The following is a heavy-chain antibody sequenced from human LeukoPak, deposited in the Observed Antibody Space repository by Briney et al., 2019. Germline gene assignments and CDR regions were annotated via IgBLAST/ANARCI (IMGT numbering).Heavy chain of an antibody. CDR1: GFTFSSYS. CDR2: ISSSSSYI. Sequence: QPGGSLRLSGAASGFTFSSYSMNWVRQAPGKGLEWVSSISSSSSYIYYADSVKGRFTISRDNAKNSLYLQMNSLRAEDTAVYYCAREGLTYYYGSGSRGNWFDPWGQGTLVTVSS. V-gene: IGHV3-21*01. CDR3: AREGLTYYYGSGSRGNWFDP. D-gene: IGHD3-10*01. J-gene: IGHJ5*02.